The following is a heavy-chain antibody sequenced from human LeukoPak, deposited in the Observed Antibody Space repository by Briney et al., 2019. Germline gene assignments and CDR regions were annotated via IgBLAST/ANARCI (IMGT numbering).Heavy chain of an antibody. CDR1: GGSFSGYY. CDR3: ARLPSYYDFWSGYLFDY. J-gene: IGHJ4*02. Sequence: SETLSLTCAVYGGSFSGYYWSWIRQPPGKGLEWIGKINHSGSTNYNPSLKSRVTISVDTSKNQFSLKLSSVTAADTAVYYCARLPSYYDFWSGYLFDYWGQGTLVTVSS. V-gene: IGHV4-34*01. CDR2: INHSGST. D-gene: IGHD3-3*01.